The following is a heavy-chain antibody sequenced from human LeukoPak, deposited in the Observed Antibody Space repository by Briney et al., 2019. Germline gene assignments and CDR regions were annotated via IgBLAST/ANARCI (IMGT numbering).Heavy chain of an antibody. CDR2: IYYSGST. V-gene: IGHV4-59*08. CDR1: GGSISSYY. Sequence: SETLSLTCTVSGGSISSYYWSWIRQPPGKGLEWIGYIYYSGSTNYNPSLKSRVTISVDTSKNQFTLKLSSVTAADTAVYYCARHKGDSGSYYVFFDYWGQGTLVTVSS. J-gene: IGHJ4*02. CDR3: ARHKGDSGSYYVFFDY. D-gene: IGHD1-26*01.